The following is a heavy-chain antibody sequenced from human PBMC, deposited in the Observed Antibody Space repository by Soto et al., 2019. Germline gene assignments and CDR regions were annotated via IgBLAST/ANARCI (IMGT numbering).Heavy chain of an antibody. Sequence: GGSLRLSCAASGFTFSSYSMNWVRQAPGKGLEWVTYISSSSSTIYYADTVKGRFTISIDNAKNSLYLQMNSLRAEDTAVYYCARDGRQSAAGWFDPWGQGTLVTVSS. CDR1: GFTFSSYS. CDR3: ARDGRQSAAGWFDP. D-gene: IGHD6-13*01. CDR2: ISSSSSTI. V-gene: IGHV3-48*01. J-gene: IGHJ5*02.